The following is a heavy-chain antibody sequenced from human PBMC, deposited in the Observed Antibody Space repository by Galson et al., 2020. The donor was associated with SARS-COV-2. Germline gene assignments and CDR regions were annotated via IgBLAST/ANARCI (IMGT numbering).Heavy chain of an antibody. V-gene: IGHV1-46*03. Sequence: ASVKVSCKASGYAFTSYYMHWVRQAPGQGLEWMGIINPSRGSTTYAQKFQGRVTMTRDTSTSTVYMEVSSLRSEDTAVYYCARGGATYYFDYWGQGTLVTVSS. CDR3: ARGGATYYFDY. D-gene: IGHD1-26*01. CDR2: INPSRGST. CDR1: GYAFTSYY. J-gene: IGHJ4*02.